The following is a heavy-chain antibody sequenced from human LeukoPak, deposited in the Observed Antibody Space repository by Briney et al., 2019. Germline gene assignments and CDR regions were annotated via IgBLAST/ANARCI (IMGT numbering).Heavy chain of an antibody. V-gene: IGHV4-38-2*01. CDR1: GYSISSGYY. D-gene: IGHD4-17*01. CDR3: ARAYGDYHDY. Sequence: PSETLSLTCAVSGYSISSGYYWGWIRQPPGKGLEWIGSIYHSGSTYYNPSLKSRVTISVDTSKNQFSLKLSSVTAADTAVYYCARAYGDYHDYWGQGTLVTVSS. CDR2: IYHSGST. J-gene: IGHJ4*02.